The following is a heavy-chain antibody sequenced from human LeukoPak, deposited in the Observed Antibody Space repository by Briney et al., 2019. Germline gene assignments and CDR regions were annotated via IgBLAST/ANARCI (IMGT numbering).Heavy chain of an antibody. V-gene: IGHV1-2*02. Sequence: ASVPFSCTASGYTLTGYYMHWARQARRQGLGWMGWINPNSGGTKYAQKFQGRVTLTRDTSISTAYMKLSRLRSDDTAVYYCARERGYSGYDYGYYFDYWGQGTLVTVSS. CDR1: GYTLTGYY. CDR2: INPNSGGT. D-gene: IGHD5-12*01. J-gene: IGHJ4*02. CDR3: ARERGYSGYDYGYYFDY.